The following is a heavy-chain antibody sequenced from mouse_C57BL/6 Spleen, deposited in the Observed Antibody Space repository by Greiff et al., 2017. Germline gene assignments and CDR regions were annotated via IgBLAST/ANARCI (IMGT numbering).Heavy chain of an antibody. V-gene: IGHV14-1*01. CDR2: IDPEDGDT. Sequence: EVMLVESGAELVRPGASVKLSCTASGFNITDYYMHWVKQRPEQGLEWIGRIDPEDGDTEYAPKFQGKATMTADTSYNTAYLQLSSLTSEDTGVYYCTLLLDYWGQGTTLTVSS. CDR1: GFNITDYY. J-gene: IGHJ2*01. CDR3: TLLLDY.